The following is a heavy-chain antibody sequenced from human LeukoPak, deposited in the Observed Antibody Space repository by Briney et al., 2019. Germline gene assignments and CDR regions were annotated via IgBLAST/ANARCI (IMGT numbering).Heavy chain of an antibody. CDR2: MSSGGGA. CDR1: GGSISSCY. D-gene: IGHD2-15*01. CDR3: ARDSHAGSCSGSRCYPYYFDS. Sequence: SETLSLTCSVSGGSISSCYWSWIRQSPGEQLEHIAYMSSGGGATYNPSLRGRVIISRDTSKNQVSLNLTSVTAADTAVYFCARDSHAGSCSGSRCYPYYFDSWGQGTLVTVSS. J-gene: IGHJ4*02. V-gene: IGHV4-59*01.